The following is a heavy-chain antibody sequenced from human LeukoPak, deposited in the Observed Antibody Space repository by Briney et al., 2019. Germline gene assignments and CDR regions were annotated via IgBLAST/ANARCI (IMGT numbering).Heavy chain of an antibody. CDR3: AKDNTLLWFGELFH. CDR2: ISGSGGST. D-gene: IGHD3-10*01. J-gene: IGHJ4*02. Sequence: GGSLRLSCAASGFTFSSYAMSWVRQAPGKGLEWVSAISGSGGSTYYADSVKGRFTISRDNSKNTLYLQMNSLRAEDTAVYYCAKDNTLLWFGELFHWGQGTLVTVSS. V-gene: IGHV3-23*01. CDR1: GFTFSSYA.